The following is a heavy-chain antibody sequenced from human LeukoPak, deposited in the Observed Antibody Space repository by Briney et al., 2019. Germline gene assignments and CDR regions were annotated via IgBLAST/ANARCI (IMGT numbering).Heavy chain of an antibody. Sequence: ASVKVSCKASGYTFTSYYMHWVRQAPGQGLEWMGIINPSGGSTSYAQKFQGRVTMTRDASTSTVYMELSSLRSEDTAVYYCARTHTIFGVVTGFDYWGQGTLVTVSS. CDR3: ARTHTIFGVVTGFDY. CDR1: GYTFTSYY. J-gene: IGHJ4*02. D-gene: IGHD3-3*01. CDR2: INPSGGST. V-gene: IGHV1-46*01.